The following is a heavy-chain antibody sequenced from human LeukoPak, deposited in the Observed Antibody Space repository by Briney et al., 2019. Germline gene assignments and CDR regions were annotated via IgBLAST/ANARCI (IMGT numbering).Heavy chain of an antibody. D-gene: IGHD3-10*01. V-gene: IGHV3-48*03. Sequence: PGGSLRLSCAGSGFTFSSYEMSWVRQAPGKGLEWVSYISTSGGNTYYADSVKGRFTISRDIAENSLYLQMNSLRGEDTAVYYCARVRGYYYMDVWGKGTTVTVSS. CDR1: GFTFSSYE. CDR3: ARVRGYYYMDV. J-gene: IGHJ6*03. CDR2: ISTSGGNT.